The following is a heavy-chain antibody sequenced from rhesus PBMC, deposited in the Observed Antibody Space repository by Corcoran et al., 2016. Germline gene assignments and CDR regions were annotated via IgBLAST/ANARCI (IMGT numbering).Heavy chain of an antibody. CDR2: INGDTGAT. D-gene: IGHD1-20*01. V-gene: IGHV4-80*01. Sequence: QVQLQESGPGLVKPSETLSLTCAVSGASISSYWWTWIRQPPGKGLEYNGEINGDTGATYYNPPLKSRVTISKDASKNQFSLKLSSVSAADTALYYCTSGWNIGEYGLGTWGQGVVVVVSS. CDR3: TSGWNIGEYGLGT. J-gene: IGHJ6*01. CDR1: GASISSYW.